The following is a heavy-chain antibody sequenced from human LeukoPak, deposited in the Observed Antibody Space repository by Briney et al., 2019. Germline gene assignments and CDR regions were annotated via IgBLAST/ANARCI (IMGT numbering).Heavy chain of an antibody. CDR2: IYTSGST. V-gene: IGHV4-4*09. Sequence: SETLSLTCTVSGGSISSYYWSWIRQPPGKGLEWIGYIYTSGSTNYNPSLKSRVTISVDTSKNQFYLKLRSVTAAATAVYYCERHGAYCSSTSCYSMDYYMDVWGNGTTVTVSS. D-gene: IGHD2-2*02. CDR3: ERHGAYCSSTSCYSMDYYMDV. CDR1: GGSISSYY. J-gene: IGHJ6*03.